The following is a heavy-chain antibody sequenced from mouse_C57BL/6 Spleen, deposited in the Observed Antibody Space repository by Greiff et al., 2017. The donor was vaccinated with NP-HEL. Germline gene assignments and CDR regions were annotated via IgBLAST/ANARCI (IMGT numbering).Heavy chain of an antibody. J-gene: IGHJ2*01. CDR1: GYTFTEYT. Sequence: VKLMESGAELVKPGASVKLSCKASGYTFTEYTIHWVKQRSGQGLEWIGWFYPGSGSIKYNEKFKDKATLTADKSSSTVYMELSRLTSEDSAVYFCARHEELGPYFDYWGQGTTLTVSS. CDR2: FYPGSGSI. CDR3: ARHEELGPYFDY. V-gene: IGHV1-62-2*01. D-gene: IGHD4-1*01.